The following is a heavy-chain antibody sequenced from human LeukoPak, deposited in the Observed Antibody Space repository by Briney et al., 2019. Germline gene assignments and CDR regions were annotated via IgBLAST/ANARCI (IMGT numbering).Heavy chain of an antibody. CDR2: IYPGDSDT. CDR1: GYTFTSWW. V-gene: IGHV5-51*01. J-gene: IGHJ4*02. D-gene: IGHD4-17*01. CDR3: ARQSYGDYADAYYFDY. Sequence: GESLKISCQASGYTFTSWWIGWVRQMPGKGLEWMGIIYPGDSDTRYSPSFQGQVTISADKSISTAYLQWSSLKASDTAMYYCARQSYGDYADAYYFDYWGQGTLVTVSS.